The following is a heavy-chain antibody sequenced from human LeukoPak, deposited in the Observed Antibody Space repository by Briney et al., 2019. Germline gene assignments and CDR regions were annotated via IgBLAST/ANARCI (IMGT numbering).Heavy chain of an antibody. CDR2: IYTIGGT. V-gene: IGHV3-53*01. Sequence: RGLLRLSGPANGSTVSNNYTGWFRQTPREWQEWISDIYTIGGTSYADSAKARLIISRDNSNNTLYIQMNSLRPEDTSVYYSRREADSGSYGWFDPWGQGTLVTVSS. CDR1: GSTVSNNY. J-gene: IGHJ5*02. D-gene: IGHD1-26*01. CDR3: RREADSGSYGWFDP.